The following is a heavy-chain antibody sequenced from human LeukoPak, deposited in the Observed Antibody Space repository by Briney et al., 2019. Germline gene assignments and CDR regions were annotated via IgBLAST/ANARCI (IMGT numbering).Heavy chain of an antibody. V-gene: IGHV3-53*05. CDR1: GFTVSSNY. Sequence: GGSLRLSCAASGFTVSSNYMSWVRQAPGKGLEWVSVIYSGGSTYYADSVKGRFTISRDNSKNTLYLQMNSLRAEDTAVYYCAKVPRDRTDDYWGQGTLVTVSS. CDR2: IYSGGST. CDR3: AKVPRDRTDDY. J-gene: IGHJ4*02.